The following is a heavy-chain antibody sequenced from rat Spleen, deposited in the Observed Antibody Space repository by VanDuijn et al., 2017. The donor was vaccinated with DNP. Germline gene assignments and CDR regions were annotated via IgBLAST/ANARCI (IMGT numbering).Heavy chain of an antibody. J-gene: IGHJ2*01. CDR3: ARWTRYFDY. D-gene: IGHD1-7*01. CDR1: GYSITSNY. Sequence: EVQLQGSGSGLVKPSQSLSLTCSVTGYSITSNYWGWIRKFPGNKMEYIGHISYSGSTNYNPSLKSRISITRDTSKNHFFLHLNSVTSEDTATYYCARWTRYFDYWGQGVMVTVSS. CDR2: ISYSGST. V-gene: IGHV3-1*01.